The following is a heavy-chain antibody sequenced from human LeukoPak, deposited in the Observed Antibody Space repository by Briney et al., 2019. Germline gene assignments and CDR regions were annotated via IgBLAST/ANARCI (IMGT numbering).Heavy chain of an antibody. CDR3: AREFRTYCSSTSCYGLDP. J-gene: IGHJ5*02. D-gene: IGHD2-2*01. CDR2: ISSSGSTI. Sequence: GGSLRLSCAASGFTFSSYEMNWVRQAPGKGLEWVSYISSSGSTIYYADSVKGRFTISRDNAKNSLYLQMNSLRAKDTAVYYCAREFRTYCSSTSCYGLDPWGQGTLVTVSS. V-gene: IGHV3-48*03. CDR1: GFTFSSYE.